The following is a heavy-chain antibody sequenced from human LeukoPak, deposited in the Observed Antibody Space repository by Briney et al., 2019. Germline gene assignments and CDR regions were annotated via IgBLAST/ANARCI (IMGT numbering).Heavy chain of an antibody. CDR3: ARDHEFTMVRGVHYYYYYMDV. CDR1: GYTFTGYY. J-gene: IGHJ6*03. CDR2: INPRGGST. D-gene: IGHD3-10*01. V-gene: IGHV1-46*01. Sequence: ASVKVSCKASGYTFTGYYMHWVRQAPGQGLEWMGIINPRGGSTSYAQKFQGRVTMTRDMSTSTVYMELSSLRSEDTAVYYCARDHEFTMVRGVHYYYYYMDVWGKGTTVTVSS.